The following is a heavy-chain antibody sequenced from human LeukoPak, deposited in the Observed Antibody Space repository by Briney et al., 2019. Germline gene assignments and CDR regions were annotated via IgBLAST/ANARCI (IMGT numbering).Heavy chain of an antibody. CDR1: GFTFSDYY. Sequence: PGGSLRLSRAASGFTFSDYYMSWIRQAPGKGLEWVSYISSSGSTIYYADSVKGRFTISRDNAKNSLYLQMNSLRAEDTAVYYCAREVPAAPYYYYGMDVWGQGTTVTVSS. CDR3: AREVPAAPYYYYGMDV. CDR2: ISSSGSTI. J-gene: IGHJ6*02. D-gene: IGHD2-2*01. V-gene: IGHV3-11*01.